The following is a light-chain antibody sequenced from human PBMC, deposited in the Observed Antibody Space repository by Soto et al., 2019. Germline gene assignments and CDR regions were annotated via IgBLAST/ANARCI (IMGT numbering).Light chain of an antibody. Sequence: QAVVTQSPSASGTPGQRVTISCSGTSSNIGTNYVYWYQQLPGTAPKVLIYSNDKRPSGVPDRFSGSKSGTSASLAISGLRSEDEADYDCAAWDDSLSGPLFGGGTKLTVL. CDR2: SND. J-gene: IGLJ2*01. CDR1: SSNIGTNY. V-gene: IGLV1-47*01. CDR3: AAWDDSLSGPL.